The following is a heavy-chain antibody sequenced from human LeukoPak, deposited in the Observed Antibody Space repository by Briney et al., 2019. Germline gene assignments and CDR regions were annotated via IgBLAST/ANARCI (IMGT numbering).Heavy chain of an antibody. J-gene: IGHJ4*02. CDR3: ARASWISTADAVC. D-gene: IGHD2-2*03. Sequence: PGGSLRLSCVASGFNFSVYPMTWARQAPGKGLEWVSALSVSGDNAHYADSVKGRFTLSRDDSRNTVYLQLNNLRVEDTAIYYCARASWISTADAVCWGQGTQVTVSS. CDR2: LSVSGDNA. V-gene: IGHV3-23*01. CDR1: GFNFSVYP.